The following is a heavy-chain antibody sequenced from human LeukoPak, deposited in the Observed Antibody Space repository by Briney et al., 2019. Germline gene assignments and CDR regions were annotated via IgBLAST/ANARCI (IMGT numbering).Heavy chain of an antibody. CDR1: GGSMSSYY. J-gene: IGHJ4*02. Sequence: SETLSLTCTVSGGSMSSYYWSWVRQSPRKGLEWIGNVYYSGSSNYNPSLESQVTISVDTSKNQFFLILSSVSAADTAVYYCARAYSGGYSYFDHWGQGTLVTVSS. D-gene: IGHD1-26*01. V-gene: IGHV4-59*01. CDR2: VYYSGSS. CDR3: ARAYSGGYSYFDH.